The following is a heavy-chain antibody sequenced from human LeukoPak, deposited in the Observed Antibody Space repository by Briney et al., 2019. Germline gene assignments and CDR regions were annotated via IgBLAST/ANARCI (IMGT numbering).Heavy chain of an antibody. CDR2: ISAYNGNT. D-gene: IGHD6-19*01. CDR3: ARVGSRIAVAHI. CDR1: GYTFTGYY. J-gene: IGHJ3*02. V-gene: IGHV1-18*04. Sequence: ASVKVSCKASGYTFTGYYMHWVRQAPGQGLEWMGWISAYNGNTNYAQKLQGRVTMTTDTSTSTAYMELRSLRSDDTAVYYCARVGSRIAVAHIWGQGTMVTVSS.